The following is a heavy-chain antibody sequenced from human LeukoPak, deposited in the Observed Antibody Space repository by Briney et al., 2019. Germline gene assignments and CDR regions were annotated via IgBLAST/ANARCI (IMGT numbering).Heavy chain of an antibody. CDR1: GFTFSSYW. CDR2: ISWNSGSI. CDR3: AKAGVRNPYSGSYPGHYYYYYYMDV. V-gene: IGHV3-9*01. Sequence: PGGSLRLSCAASGFTFSSYWMSWVRQAPGKGLEWVSGISWNSGSIGYADSVKGRFTISRDNAKNSLYLQMNSLRAEDTALYYCAKAGVRNPYSGSYPGHYYYYYYMDVWGKGTTVTVSS. D-gene: IGHD1-26*01. J-gene: IGHJ6*03.